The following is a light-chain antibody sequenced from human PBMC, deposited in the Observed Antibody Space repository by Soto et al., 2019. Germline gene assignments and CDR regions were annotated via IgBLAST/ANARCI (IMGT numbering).Light chain of an antibody. J-gene: IGLJ1*01. V-gene: IGLV2-14*01. CDR3: SSYTSSSTLDV. Sequence: ALTQPASVSGSPGQSITISCTGTSSDFGGYNSVSWYQQHPGKAPKLMIYDVSKRPSGVSNRFSGSKSGNTASLTISGLQAEDEADYYCSSYTSSSTLDVFGAGNKVTVL. CDR2: DVS. CDR1: SSDFGGYNS.